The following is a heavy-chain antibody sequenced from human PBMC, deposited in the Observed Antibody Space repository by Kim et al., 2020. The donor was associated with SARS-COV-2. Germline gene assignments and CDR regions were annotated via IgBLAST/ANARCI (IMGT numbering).Heavy chain of an antibody. Sequence: ASVKVSCKASGYTFTSYYMHWVRQAPGQGLEWMGIINPSGGSTSYAQKFQGRVTMTRDTSTSTVYMELSSLRSEDTAVYYCARGLYSYGPTGGLTPSDYWGQGTLVTVSS. CDR2: INPSGGST. D-gene: IGHD5-18*01. J-gene: IGHJ4*02. CDR3: ARGLYSYGPTGGLTPSDY. V-gene: IGHV1-46*01. CDR1: GYTFTSYY.